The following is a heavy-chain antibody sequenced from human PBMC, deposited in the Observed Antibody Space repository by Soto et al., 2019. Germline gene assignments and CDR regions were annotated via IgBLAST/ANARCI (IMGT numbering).Heavy chain of an antibody. V-gene: IGHV4-39*01. CDR3: ARTQKDIVWFGDQGNYFDY. Sequence: QLQLQESGPGLVKPSETLSLTCTVSGGSISSSSYYWGWIRQPPGKGLEWIGSIYYSGSTYYNPSLKSRVTISVDTSKNQFSLKLSSVTAADTAVYYCARTQKDIVWFGDQGNYFDYWGQGTLVTVSS. CDR1: GGSISSSSYY. CDR2: IYYSGST. D-gene: IGHD3-10*01. J-gene: IGHJ4*02.